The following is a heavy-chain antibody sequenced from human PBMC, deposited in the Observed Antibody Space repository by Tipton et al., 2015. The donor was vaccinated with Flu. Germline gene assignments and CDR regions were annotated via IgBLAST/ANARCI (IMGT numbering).Heavy chain of an antibody. V-gene: IGHV3-30*19. D-gene: IGHD2/OR15-2a*01. CDR1: GFSFSNSD. CDR3: ARDKNEFYAFEN. Sequence: SLRLSCAASGFSFSNSDMHWVRQAPGKGLEWVALVKDDGTLTYYADSVKGRFTISRDNSKNTVYLQMNSLRVEDTAVYYCARDKNEFYAFENWAQGTLVTVSS. CDR2: VKDDGTLT. J-gene: IGHJ4*02.